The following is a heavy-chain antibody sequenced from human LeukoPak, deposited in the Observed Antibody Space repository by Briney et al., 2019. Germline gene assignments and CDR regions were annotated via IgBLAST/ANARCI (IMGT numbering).Heavy chain of an antibody. D-gene: IGHD3-22*01. CDR1: GFTFSSYS. CDR3: ARDPVPGYYHLYFDF. J-gene: IGHJ4*02. CDR2: ISSSSNTI. Sequence: GGTLRLSCAASGFTFSSYSMNWVRQAPGKGLEWVSYISSSSNTIYYADSVKGRFTISRDNAKNSLYLQMNSLRDEDTAVYYCARDPVPGYYHLYFDFWGQGTLVTVSS. V-gene: IGHV3-48*02.